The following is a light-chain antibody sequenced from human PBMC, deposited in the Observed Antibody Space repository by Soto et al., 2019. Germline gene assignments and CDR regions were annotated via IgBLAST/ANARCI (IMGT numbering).Light chain of an antibody. V-gene: IGLV2-23*01. CDR3: CSYAGSSRGF. CDR1: SSDVGSYNL. CDR2: EGS. J-gene: IGLJ1*01. Sequence: QSALTQPASVSGSPGQSITISCTGTSSDVGSYNLVSWYQQHPGKAPKLMIYEGSKWPSGVSNRFSGSKSGNTASLTISGLQAEDEADYYCCSYAGSSRGFCGTGTKVTVL.